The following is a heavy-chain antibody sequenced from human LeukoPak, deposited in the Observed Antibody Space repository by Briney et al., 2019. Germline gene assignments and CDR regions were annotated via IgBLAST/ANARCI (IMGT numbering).Heavy chain of an antibody. V-gene: IGHV3-48*04. CDR2: ISSSGSTI. J-gene: IGHJ4*02. CDR3: ASDYSGSIDY. Sequence: PGGSLRLSCAASGFTFSSYSMNWVRQAPGKGLEWVSYISSSGSTIYYADSVKGRFTISRDNAKNSLYLQMNSLRVEDTAVYYCASDYSGSIDYWGQGTLVTVSS. CDR1: GFTFSSYS. D-gene: IGHD1-26*01.